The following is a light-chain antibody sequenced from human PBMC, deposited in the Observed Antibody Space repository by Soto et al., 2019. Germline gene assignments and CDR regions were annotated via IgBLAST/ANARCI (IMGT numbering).Light chain of an antibody. CDR2: DDS. J-gene: IGLJ1*01. CDR1: NIGSKG. V-gene: IGLV3-21*02. Sequence: SYELTQPPSVSVAPGQTARITCGGNNIGSKGVHWYQQKPGQAPVLVVYDDSDRPSGIPERFSGSNSGNTATLTISRVEAGDEADYYCQVWDSSSDPFVFGTGTKVNVL. CDR3: QVWDSSSDPFV.